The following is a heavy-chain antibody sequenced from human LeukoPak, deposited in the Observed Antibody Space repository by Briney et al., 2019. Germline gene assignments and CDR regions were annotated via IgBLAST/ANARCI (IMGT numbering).Heavy chain of an antibody. CDR1: GFTFSSYW. Sequence: PGGSLRLSCAASGFTFSSYWMSWVRQAPGKGLEWVAVISYDGSNKYYADSVKGRFTISRDNSKNTLYLQMNSLRAEDTAVYYCAKASGYSSGWYGYWGQGTLVTVSS. CDR3: AKASGYSSGWYGY. D-gene: IGHD6-19*01. CDR2: ISYDGSNK. V-gene: IGHV3-30*18. J-gene: IGHJ4*02.